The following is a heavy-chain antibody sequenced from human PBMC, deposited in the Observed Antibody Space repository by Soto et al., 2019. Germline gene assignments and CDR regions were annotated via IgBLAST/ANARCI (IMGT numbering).Heavy chain of an antibody. Sequence: QLQLQESGPGLVKPSETVFLTCTVSGDSITSNAYYWDWIRQPPGKGLEWIGSIYYTGSTYYNPSLKSRVKSRVTISVDTSKNQFSLQLGSVTAADTAVYYCARKVQHGGYGPLDNWGQGTLVTVSS. V-gene: IGHV4-39*01. J-gene: IGHJ4*02. D-gene: IGHD5-12*01. CDR2: IYYTGST. CDR3: ARKVQHGGYGPLDN. CDR1: GDSITSNAYY.